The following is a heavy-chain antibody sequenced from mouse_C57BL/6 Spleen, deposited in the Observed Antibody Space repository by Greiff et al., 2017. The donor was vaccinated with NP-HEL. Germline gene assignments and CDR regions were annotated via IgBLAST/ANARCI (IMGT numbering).Heavy chain of an antibody. Sequence: DVKLQESGGGLVKPGGSLKLSCAASGFTFSSYAMSWVRQTPEKRLEWVATISDGGSYTYYPDNVKGRFTISRDNAKNNLYLQMSHLKSEDTAMYYCARDGYDVLYYFDYWGQGTTLTVSS. CDR2: ISDGGSYT. D-gene: IGHD2-2*01. V-gene: IGHV5-4*01. J-gene: IGHJ2*01. CDR1: GFTFSSYA. CDR3: ARDGYDVLYYFDY.